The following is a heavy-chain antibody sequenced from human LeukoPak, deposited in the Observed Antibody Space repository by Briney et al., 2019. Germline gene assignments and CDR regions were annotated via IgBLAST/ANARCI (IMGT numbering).Heavy chain of an antibody. CDR2: ISYDGSNK. Sequence: PGGSLRLFCAASGFTFSSYAMHWVRHAPGKGLERVAVISYDGSNKYYADSVKGRFTISRDNSKNTLYLQMNSLRAEDTAVYYCARDNFRYSGSYGQAYWGQGTLVTVSS. CDR3: ARDNFRYSGSYGQAY. CDR1: GFTFSSYA. J-gene: IGHJ4*02. D-gene: IGHD1-26*01. V-gene: IGHV3-30*04.